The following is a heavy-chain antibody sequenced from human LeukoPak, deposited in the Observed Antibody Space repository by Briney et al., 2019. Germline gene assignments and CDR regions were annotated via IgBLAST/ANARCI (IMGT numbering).Heavy chain of an antibody. Sequence: GGSLRLSCAASGFTFSNYNMNWVRQAPGKGLEWVSYISSSSSTIYYADSVKGRFTISRDNAKNSLYLQMNSLRAEDTAVYYCTRDRSRAEDDWGQGTLVTVSS. CDR3: TRDRSRAEDD. V-gene: IGHV3-48*01. D-gene: IGHD1-14*01. CDR1: GFTFSNYN. CDR2: ISSSSSTI. J-gene: IGHJ4*02.